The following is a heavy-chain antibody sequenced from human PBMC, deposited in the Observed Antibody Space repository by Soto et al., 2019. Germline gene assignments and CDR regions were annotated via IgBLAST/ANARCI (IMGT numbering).Heavy chain of an antibody. D-gene: IGHD2-2*02. V-gene: IGHV1-3*01. Sequence: EASVKVSCKASGYTFTIYAMHWVRQAPGQRLEWMGWINAGNGNTKYSQKFQGRVTITRDTSASTAYMELSSLRSEDTAVYYCARLPGDCSSTSCYTHDYWGQGTLVTVSS. CDR1: GYTFTIYA. CDR3: ARLPGDCSSTSCYTHDY. J-gene: IGHJ4*02. CDR2: INAGNGNT.